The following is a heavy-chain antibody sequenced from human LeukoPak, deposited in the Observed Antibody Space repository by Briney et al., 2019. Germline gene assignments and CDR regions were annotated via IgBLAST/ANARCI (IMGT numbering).Heavy chain of an antibody. CDR3: ARGLKDDDSSGGHAFDI. Sequence: PSETLSLTCGVHGDSFSGNYWTWIRQPPGEGLEWIGEINHSGSTNYKSSLKSRVTISLDTSKNQFSLKLSSVTAADTAVYYCARGLKDDDSSGGHAFDIWGQGTMVTVSS. J-gene: IGHJ3*02. D-gene: IGHD3-22*01. V-gene: IGHV4-34*01. CDR1: GDSFSGNY. CDR2: INHSGST.